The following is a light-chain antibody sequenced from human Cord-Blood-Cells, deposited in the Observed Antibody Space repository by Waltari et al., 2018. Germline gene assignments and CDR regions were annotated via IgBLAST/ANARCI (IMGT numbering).Light chain of an antibody. CDR1: QSVSSY. CDR2: DAS. CDR3: QQRSNWPPLT. Sequence: EIVLTQSPATLSSSPGERATLSCRASQSVSSYLAWYQQKPGQAPRLLIYDASNRATGSAARCSGSGSATDFTLTISSLEPEEFAVYYCQQRSNWPPLTFGGGTKVEIE. V-gene: IGKV3-11*01. J-gene: IGKJ4*01.